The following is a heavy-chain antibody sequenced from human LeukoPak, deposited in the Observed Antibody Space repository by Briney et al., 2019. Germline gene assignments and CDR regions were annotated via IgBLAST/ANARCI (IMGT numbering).Heavy chain of an antibody. CDR3: ARSVMAAGATRAFDI. D-gene: IGHD6-13*01. CDR2: ISGSGGST. Sequence: GGSLRLSCAAFGFTLSSYDMSCVRQAPGSGLEWVSAISGSGGSTYYADSVKGRFTIFRDNAKNSLYLQRSSLRAHDTAVFYCARSVMAAGATRAFDIWGQGTMVTVSS. CDR1: GFTLSSYD. V-gene: IGHV3-23*01. J-gene: IGHJ3*02.